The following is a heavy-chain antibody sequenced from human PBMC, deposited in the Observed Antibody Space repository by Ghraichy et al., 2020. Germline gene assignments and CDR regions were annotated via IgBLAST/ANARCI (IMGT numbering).Heavy chain of an antibody. Sequence: GGSLRLSCAASGFTFSSYAMSWVRQTPGKGLEWVSAISGSGGSTYYADSVKGRFTISRDNSKNTLYLQMNSLRAEDTAVYYCAKLIGIAAREYYYYYGMDVWGQGTTVTVSS. CDR1: GFTFSSYA. J-gene: IGHJ6*02. CDR3: AKLIGIAAREYYYYYGMDV. CDR2: ISGSGGST. D-gene: IGHD6-6*01. V-gene: IGHV3-23*01.